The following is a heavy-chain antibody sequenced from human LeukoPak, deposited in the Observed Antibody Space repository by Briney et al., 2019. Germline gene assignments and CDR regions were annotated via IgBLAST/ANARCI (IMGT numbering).Heavy chain of an antibody. CDR3: AREWYYDSSGYSWFDP. CDR1: GYTFTGYY. D-gene: IGHD3-22*01. CDR2: INPNSGGT. V-gene: IGHV1-2*02. Sequence: ASVKVSCKASGYTFTGYYMHWVRQAPGQGLEWMGWINPNSGGTNYAQKSQGRVTMTRDTSISTAYMELSRLRSDDTAVYYCAREWYYDSSGYSWFDPWGQGTLVTVSS. J-gene: IGHJ5*02.